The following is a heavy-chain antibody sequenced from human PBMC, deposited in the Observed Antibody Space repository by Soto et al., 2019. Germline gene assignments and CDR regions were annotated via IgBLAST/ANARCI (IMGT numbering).Heavy chain of an antibody. J-gene: IGHJ4*02. D-gene: IGHD3-22*01. Sequence: HPGGSLRLSCAASGFTFSSYGMHWVRQAPGKGLEWVAVIWYDGSNKYYAGSVKGRFTISRDNSKNTLYLQMNSPRAEDTPVYYCARESDYYDSSGYYYLEYWGRGSLVTVCS. CDR2: IWYDGSNK. V-gene: IGHV3-33*01. CDR3: ARESDYYDSSGYYYLEY. CDR1: GFTFSSYG.